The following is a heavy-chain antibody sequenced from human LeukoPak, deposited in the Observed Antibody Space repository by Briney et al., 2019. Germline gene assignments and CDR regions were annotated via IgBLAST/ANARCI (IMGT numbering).Heavy chain of an antibody. J-gene: IGHJ5*02. CDR3: ARQTYYYGSGSHNP. V-gene: IGHV4-39*01. CDR1: GGSISSSSYY. Sequence: SETLSLTCTVSGGSISSSSYYWGWIRQPPGKGLEWIGSIYYSGSTYYNPSLKSRVTISVDTSKNQFSLKLSSVTAADTAVYYCARQTYYYGSGSHNPWGQGTLVTVSS. D-gene: IGHD3-10*01. CDR2: IYYSGST.